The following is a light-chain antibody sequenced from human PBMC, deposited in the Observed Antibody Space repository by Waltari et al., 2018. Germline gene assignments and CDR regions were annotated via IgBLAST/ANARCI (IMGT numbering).Light chain of an antibody. CDR1: RSHIRNNN. CDR3: AAWDDSLSVLL. Sequence: QSVLTQPPSASGTPGQRVTISCSGSRSHIRNNNVYWYQQPPGTTPTLLIYRNNQRPSGVPDRFSGSKSGTSASLAISGLRSEDEADYYCAAWDDSLSVLLFGGGTKLTVL. CDR2: RNN. V-gene: IGLV1-47*01. J-gene: IGLJ2*01.